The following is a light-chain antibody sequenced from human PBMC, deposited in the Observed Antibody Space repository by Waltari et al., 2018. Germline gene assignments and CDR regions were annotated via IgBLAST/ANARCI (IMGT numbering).Light chain of an antibody. CDR1: QSLLHSNGNNY. CDR2: LGS. V-gene: IGKV2-28*01. Sequence: DIVMTQSPLSLPVTPGEPASISCRSSQSLLHSNGNNYLAWYLQKPGKSPQLVIYLGSNRASGVPDRFSGSGSGTDFTLKISRVEAEDVGVYYCMQALQIPPTFGGGTKVEIK. J-gene: IGKJ4*01. CDR3: MQALQIPPT.